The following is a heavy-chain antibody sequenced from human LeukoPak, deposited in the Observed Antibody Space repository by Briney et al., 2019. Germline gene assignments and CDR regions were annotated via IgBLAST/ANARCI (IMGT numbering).Heavy chain of an antibody. D-gene: IGHD3-3*01. J-gene: IGHJ6*02. CDR2: INPSGGST. CDR1: GYTFTSYY. Sequence: ASVKVSCKASGYTFTSYYMHWVRQAPGQGLEWMGIINPSGGSTSYAQKFQGRVTMTRDTSTSTVYMELSSLRSEDTAVYYCARVRGENSYYDFWSGRTRSYYYGMDVWGQGTTVTVSS. V-gene: IGHV1-46*01. CDR3: ARVRGENSYYDFWSGRTRSYYYGMDV.